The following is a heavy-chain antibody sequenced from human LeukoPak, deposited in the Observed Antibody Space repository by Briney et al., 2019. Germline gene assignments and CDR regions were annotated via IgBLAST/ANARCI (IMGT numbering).Heavy chain of an antibody. CDR3: ARVRVVWDLDDAFDI. D-gene: IGHD1-26*01. J-gene: IGHJ3*02. Sequence: GGTLRLSCAASGFTFSSYGMSWVRQAPGKGLEWVSGINWNGGSTIHADSVKGRFTVSRDNAKNSLYLQMNSLRAEDTALYYCARVRVVWDLDDAFDIWGQGTRVTVSS. CDR2: INWNGGST. V-gene: IGHV3-20*04. CDR1: GFTFSSYG.